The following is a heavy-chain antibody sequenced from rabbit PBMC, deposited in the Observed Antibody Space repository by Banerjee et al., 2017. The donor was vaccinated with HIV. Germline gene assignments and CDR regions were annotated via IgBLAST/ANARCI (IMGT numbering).Heavy chain of an antibody. CDR3: VRAHASSSGYYTYLYL. CDR2: IYAGSSGST. J-gene: IGHJ4*01. D-gene: IGHD1-1*01. Sequence: QSLEETGGGLVQPGGSLTLSCKASGFDFSSIYYMCWVRQAPGKGLEWIACIYAGSSGSTHYASWAKGRFTISRENTQNTVSLQMNSLTAADTATYFCVRAHASSSGYYTYLYLWGQGTLVTVS. V-gene: IGHV1S40*01. CDR1: GFDFSSIYY.